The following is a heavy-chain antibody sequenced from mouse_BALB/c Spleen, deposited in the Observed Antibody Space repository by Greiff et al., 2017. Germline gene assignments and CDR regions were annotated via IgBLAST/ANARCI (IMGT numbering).Heavy chain of an antibody. CDR1: GFTFSNYW. CDR2: IRLKSNNYAT. V-gene: IGHV6-6*02. J-gene: IGHJ4*01. Sequence: EVQLQESGGGLVQPGGSMKLSCVASGFTFSNYWMNWVRQSPEKGLEWVAEIRLKSNNYATHYAESVKGRFTISRDDSKSSVYLQMNNLRAEDTGIYYCTRGDYYYAMDYWGQGTSVTVSS. D-gene: IGHD2-4*01. CDR3: TRGDYYYAMDY.